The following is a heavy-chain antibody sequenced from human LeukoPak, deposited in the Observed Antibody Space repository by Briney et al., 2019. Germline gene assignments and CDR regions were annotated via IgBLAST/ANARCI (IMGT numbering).Heavy chain of an antibody. V-gene: IGHV3-23*01. J-gene: IGHJ4*02. CDR2: ISTSGGST. D-gene: IGHD6-19*01. CDR1: GFTFSSYA. CDR3: ARAKYCSGWYGDRDYFDY. Sequence: PGGSLRLSCAASGFTFSSYAMNWVRQAPGKGLEWVPAISTSGGSTYYADSVKGRFTISRDNSKNTLYLQMNSLRAEDTAVYYCARAKYCSGWYGDRDYFDYWGQGTLVTVSS.